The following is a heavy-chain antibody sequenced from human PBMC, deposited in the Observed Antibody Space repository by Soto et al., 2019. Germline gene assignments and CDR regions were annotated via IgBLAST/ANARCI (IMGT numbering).Heavy chain of an antibody. D-gene: IGHD3-10*01. CDR2: ISAYNGNT. V-gene: IGHV1-18*01. Sequence: ASVKVSCKASVYTFTIYGISWVRRAPGQGHKWMGWISAYNGNTNYAHKLHGRVTMTTDTSTSTAYMELRRLRSDDTAVYYCASYCGSGRVYYGMDVWGQGTTVTVS. CDR1: VYTFTIYG. CDR3: ASYCGSGRVYYGMDV. J-gene: IGHJ6*02.